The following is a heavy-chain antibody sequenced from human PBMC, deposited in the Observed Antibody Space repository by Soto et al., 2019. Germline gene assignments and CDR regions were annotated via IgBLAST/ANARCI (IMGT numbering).Heavy chain of an antibody. V-gene: IGHV3-21*01. D-gene: IGHD1-7*01. J-gene: IGHJ5*01. CDR3: ARDPPTGATLDWFDS. CDR1: GFSFSSYS. Sequence: GGSLRLSCAASGFSFSSYSMGWVRQAPGKGLEWVSSISSSGSFMNYADSVKGRFTISRDNAKNSVYLHMTSLKDDDTAVYYCARDPPTGATLDWFDSWGQGTLVTVSS. CDR2: ISSSGSFM.